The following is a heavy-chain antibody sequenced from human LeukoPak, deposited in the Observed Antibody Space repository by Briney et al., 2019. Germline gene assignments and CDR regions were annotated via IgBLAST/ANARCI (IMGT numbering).Heavy chain of an antibody. V-gene: IGHV3-23*01. J-gene: IGHJ4*02. CDR1: GFTFTTFW. Sequence: GGSLRLSCAASGFTFTTFWMTWVRQAPGRGLEWVSAISSSGGITYCADSVKGRFTISRDNSKNTLYLQMNSLRAEDTAVYYCARALGIARSRRFDYWGQGTLVTVSS. CDR3: ARALGIARSRRFDY. D-gene: IGHD7-27*01. CDR2: ISSSGGIT.